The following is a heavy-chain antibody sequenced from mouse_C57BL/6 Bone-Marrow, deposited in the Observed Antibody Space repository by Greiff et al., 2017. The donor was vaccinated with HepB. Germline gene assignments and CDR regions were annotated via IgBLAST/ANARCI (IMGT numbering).Heavy chain of an antibody. Sequence: EVKLVESGGDLVKPGGSLKLSCAASGFTFSSYGMSWVRQTPDKRLEWVATISSGGSYTYYPDSVKGRFTISRDNAKNTLYLQMSSLKSEDTAMYYCARRGISEAMDYWGQGTSVTVSS. CDR3: ARRGISEAMDY. CDR2: ISSGGSYT. D-gene: IGHD3-2*02. J-gene: IGHJ4*01. V-gene: IGHV5-6*02. CDR1: GFTFSSYG.